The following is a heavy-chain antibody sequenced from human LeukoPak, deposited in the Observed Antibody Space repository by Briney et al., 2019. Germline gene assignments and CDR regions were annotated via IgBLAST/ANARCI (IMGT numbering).Heavy chain of an antibody. V-gene: IGHV4-59*08. CDR3: ASRIAAADPYYYYYMDV. D-gene: IGHD6-13*01. J-gene: IGHJ6*03. Sequence: TSETLSLTCTVSGGSISSYYWSWIRQPPGKGLDWIGYIYYSGSTNNNPSLKSRVTISVDTSKNQFSLKLSSVTAADTAVYYCASRIAAADPYYYYYMDVWGKGTTVTVSS. CDR2: IYYSGST. CDR1: GGSISSYY.